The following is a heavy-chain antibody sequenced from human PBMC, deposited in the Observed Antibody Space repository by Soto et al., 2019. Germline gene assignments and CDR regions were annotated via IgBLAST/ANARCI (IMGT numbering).Heavy chain of an antibody. CDR3: ATSQKGYNWNYFDH. CDR1: GASISGSYYY. J-gene: IGHJ4*02. CDR2: VFYTGFT. V-gene: IGHV4-39*01. Sequence: SETLSLTCAVSGASISGSYYYWAWLRQSPGKGPEWIGSVFYTGFTSYNPSLESRVSVSVDTSKSQFSLKLSAVTAADTAVYYCATSQKGYNWNYFDHWGQGALVTVSS. D-gene: IGHD1-20*01.